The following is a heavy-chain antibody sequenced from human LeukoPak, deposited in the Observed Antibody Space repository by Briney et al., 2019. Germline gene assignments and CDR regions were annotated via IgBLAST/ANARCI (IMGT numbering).Heavy chain of an antibody. V-gene: IGHV4-34*01. CDR1: GGSFSGYY. CDR2: INHSGST. Sequence: SETLSLTCAVYGGSFSGYYWSWIRQPPGKGLEWIGEINHSGSTNYNPSLKSRVTISVDKSKNQFSLKLSSVTAADTAVYYCTRGNWFDPWGQGTLVTVSS. CDR3: TRGNWFDP. J-gene: IGHJ5*02.